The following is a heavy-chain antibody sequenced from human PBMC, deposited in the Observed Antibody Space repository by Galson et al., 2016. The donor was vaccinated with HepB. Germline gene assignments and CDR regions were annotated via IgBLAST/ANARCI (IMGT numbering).Heavy chain of an antibody. CDR3: ARGGGDNGGDS. CDR1: GVSISSLNW. CDR2: IFQSGSA. Sequence: SETLSLTCAVSGVSISSLNWWTWVRQPPGKGLEWIGEIFQSGSANYNPSLKSRVTMSMDKSKNQFSLRLLLVTAADTAFYYCARGGGDNGGDSWGQGTLVTVAS. D-gene: IGHD2-21*01. J-gene: IGHJ5*01. V-gene: IGHV4-4*02.